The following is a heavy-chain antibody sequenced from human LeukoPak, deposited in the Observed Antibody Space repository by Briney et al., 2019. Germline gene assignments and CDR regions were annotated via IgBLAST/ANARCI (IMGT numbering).Heavy chain of an antibody. CDR2: INPNSGGT. J-gene: IGHJ6*03. CDR3: ARKYNWNGYMDV. Sequence: ASVTVSCKASGYTFTGYYMHWVRQAPGQGLEWMGWINPNSGGTNYAQKFQGRVTMTRDTSISTAYMELSRLRSDDTAVYYCARKYNWNGYMDVWGKGTTVTISS. CDR1: GYTFTGYY. V-gene: IGHV1-2*02. D-gene: IGHD1-1*01.